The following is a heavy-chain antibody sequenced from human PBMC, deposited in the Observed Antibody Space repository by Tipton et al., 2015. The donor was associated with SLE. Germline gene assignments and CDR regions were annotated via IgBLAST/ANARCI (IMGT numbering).Heavy chain of an antibody. D-gene: IGHD2-2*01. CDR1: GGSITSNY. J-gene: IGHJ4*02. V-gene: IGHV4-59*01. CDR3: ARDVAPAAVPLFEY. CDR2: IYYSGST. Sequence: GLVKPSETLSLTCSVSGGSITSNYWSWIRQSPGKGLDWIGYIYYSGSTNYNPSLKSRVTMSVDTSKNQISLKLSSVTAADTAVYYCARDVAPAAVPLFEYWGQGTLVTVSS.